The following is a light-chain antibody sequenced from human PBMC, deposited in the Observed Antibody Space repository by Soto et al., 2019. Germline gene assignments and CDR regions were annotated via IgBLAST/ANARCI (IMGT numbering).Light chain of an antibody. CDR3: QQSYRSPYT. Sequence: IQLTHSPSSLSASVGDRVTVTCRASQSINIYLNWYQQKPGKAPTLLIYAASSLQSGVPSRFSGGGSRTDFTLTISSLQPEDCATYYCQQSYRSPYTFGQGTKLEI. J-gene: IGKJ2*01. CDR2: AAS. V-gene: IGKV1-39*01. CDR1: QSINIY.